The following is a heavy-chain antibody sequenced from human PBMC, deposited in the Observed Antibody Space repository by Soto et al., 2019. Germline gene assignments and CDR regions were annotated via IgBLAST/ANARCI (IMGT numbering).Heavy chain of an antibody. CDR3: ARLGIAVAGGARHWFDP. V-gene: IGHV1-69*01. Sequence: QVQLVQSGAEVKKPGSSVKVSCKASGGTFSSYAISWVRQAPGQGLEWMGGIIPIFGTANYAQKFQGRVTITADESTSTAYMELSSLRSEDTAVYYCARLGIAVAGGARHWFDPWGQGTLVTVSS. CDR1: GGTFSSYA. D-gene: IGHD6-19*01. J-gene: IGHJ5*02. CDR2: IIPIFGTA.